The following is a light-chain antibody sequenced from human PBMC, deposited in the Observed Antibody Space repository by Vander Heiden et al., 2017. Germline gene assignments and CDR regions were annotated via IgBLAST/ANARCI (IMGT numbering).Light chain of an antibody. CDR3: QQYYNWPPVS. V-gene: IGKV3-15*01. CDR2: DAS. J-gene: IGKJ2*01. CDR1: QSIRPR. Sequence: EIVLTHSPATLSVSPGERAVLSCRASQSIRPRLAWYQHKPGQAPRLLIYDASTRATDIPARFSGTGSGAEFTLTISSRQSEDSAVYYCQQYYNWPPVSFGQGTKLEIK.